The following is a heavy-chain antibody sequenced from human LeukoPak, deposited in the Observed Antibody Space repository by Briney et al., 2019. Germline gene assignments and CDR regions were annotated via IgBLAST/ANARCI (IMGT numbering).Heavy chain of an antibody. CDR1: GYSFRNYW. D-gene: IGHD2-21*02. CDR2: IYPGDYET. V-gene: IGHV5-51*01. J-gene: IGHJ4*02. Sequence: GESLKISCEGSGYSFRNYWIGWVRQMPGKGLEWIGIIYPGDYETRYSPSFQGLVTISVDKSISTAYLQWSSLKASDTAMYYCAIPPGYCGNDCSFDHWAQGTLVTVSS. CDR3: AIPPGYCGNDCSFDH.